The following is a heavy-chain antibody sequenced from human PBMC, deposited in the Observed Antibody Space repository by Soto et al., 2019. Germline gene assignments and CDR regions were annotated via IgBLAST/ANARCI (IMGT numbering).Heavy chain of an antibody. V-gene: IGHV4-39*01. J-gene: IGHJ4*02. D-gene: IGHD3-22*01. CDR3: ARQGAYYYDTSGYESDS. CDR2: ISYSGPT. Sequence: QLQLQESGPGLVKPSDTLSLTCTVSGGSISSSSYYWGWVRQPPGKGLEWLGSISYSGPTYYSPSLKGRVTLSVDTSKNQFSLNLRSATAADTAVSYCARQGAYYYDTSGYESDSWGQGTLVTVSS. CDR1: GGSISSSSYY.